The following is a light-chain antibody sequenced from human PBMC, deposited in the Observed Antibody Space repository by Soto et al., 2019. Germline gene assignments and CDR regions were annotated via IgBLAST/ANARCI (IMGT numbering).Light chain of an antibody. J-gene: IGLJ3*02. Sequence: QSALTQPAAVSGSPGQSITISCTGTSSDIGNYNLVSWYQQYPGKAPKLMIYETSKRPSGVSNRFSGSKSGDTASLTISGLRADEEADYYCTSFAAGSTLVFGGGTKLTVL. V-gene: IGLV2-23*01. CDR3: TSFAAGSTLV. CDR1: SSDIGNYNL. CDR2: ETS.